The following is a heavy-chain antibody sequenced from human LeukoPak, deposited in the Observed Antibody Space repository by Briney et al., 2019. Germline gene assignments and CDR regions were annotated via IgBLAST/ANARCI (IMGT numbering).Heavy chain of an antibody. CDR2: IWYDGSNK. CDR1: GFTFSSYG. D-gene: IGHD2-2*01. V-gene: IGHV3-33*01. CDR3: ARDRYRPQYCSSTSCPMFVVCGMDV. Sequence: PGGSLRLSCAASGFTFSSYGMHWVRQAPGKGLEWVAVIWYDGSNKYYADSVKGRFTISRDNSKNTLYLQMNSLKAEDTAVYYCARDRYRPQYCSSTSCPMFVVCGMDVCGQGTTVTVSS. J-gene: IGHJ6*02.